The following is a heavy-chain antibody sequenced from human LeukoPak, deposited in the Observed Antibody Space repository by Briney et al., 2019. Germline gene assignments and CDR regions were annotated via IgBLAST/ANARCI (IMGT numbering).Heavy chain of an antibody. J-gene: IGHJ4*02. D-gene: IGHD3-10*01. V-gene: IGHV3-43D*03. CDR2: ISWDGGSA. CDR1: GFTFDDYA. CDR3: AKDDGSGSYNNFDY. Sequence: PGGSLRLSXAASGFTFDDYAMHWVRQAPGKGLEWVSLISWDGGSAYYADSVKGRFTISRDNSKNSLYLQMNSLRAEDTALYYCAKDDGSGSYNNFDYWGQGTLVTVSS.